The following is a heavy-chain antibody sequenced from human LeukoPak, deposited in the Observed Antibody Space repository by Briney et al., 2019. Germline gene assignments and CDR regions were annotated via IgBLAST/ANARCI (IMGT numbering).Heavy chain of an antibody. CDR1: GYTFTGYY. V-gene: IGHV1-2*02. D-gene: IGHD5-24*01. CDR3: ARTIRDGYTHYFDY. Sequence: ASVKVSCKASGYTFTGYYMHWVRQAPGQGLEWMGWINPNSGGTNYAQKFQGRVTMTRDTSISTAYMELSRLRSDDTAVYYCARTIRDGYTHYFDYWGQGTLVTVSS. CDR2: INPNSGGT. J-gene: IGHJ4*02.